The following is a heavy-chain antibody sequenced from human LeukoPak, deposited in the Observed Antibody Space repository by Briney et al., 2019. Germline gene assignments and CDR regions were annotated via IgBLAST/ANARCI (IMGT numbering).Heavy chain of an antibody. CDR1: GGSISRGDYF. CDR3: ARDPHYHDRSGSFV. CDR2: FYYSGSA. D-gene: IGHD3-22*01. Sequence: PSQTLSLTCTVSGGSISRGDYFWSWIRQSPGKGLEWIGYFYYSGSAHYNSSLKSRVTISVDTSKNQFSLKLSPVTAADTAVYYCARDPHYHDRSGSFVWGQGTMVTVSS. J-gene: IGHJ3*01. V-gene: IGHV4-30-4*08.